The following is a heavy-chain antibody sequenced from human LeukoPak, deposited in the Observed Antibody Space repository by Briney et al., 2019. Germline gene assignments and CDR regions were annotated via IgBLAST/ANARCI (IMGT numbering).Heavy chain of an antibody. D-gene: IGHD6-19*01. CDR3: ARDETKYSSGWDPFDY. J-gene: IGHJ4*02. CDR1: GYTFTSYG. Sequence: ASVKVSCTASGYTFTSYGISWVRQAPGQGLEWMGWISAYNGNTNYAQKLQGRVTMTTDTSTSTAYMELRSLRSDDTAVYYCARDETKYSSGWDPFDYWGQGTLVTVSS. CDR2: ISAYNGNT. V-gene: IGHV1-18*01.